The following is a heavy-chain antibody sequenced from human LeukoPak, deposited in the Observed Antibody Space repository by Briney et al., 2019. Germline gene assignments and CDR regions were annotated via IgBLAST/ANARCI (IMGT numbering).Heavy chain of an antibody. J-gene: IGHJ5*02. Sequence: SETLSLTCAVSGGSISGSNWWSWVRQPPGKGLEWIGEIYHSGSTNYNPSLKSRVTISVDKSKNQFSLKLSSVTAADTAVYYCARGGGSYFNWFDPWGQGTLVTVSS. V-gene: IGHV4-4*02. CDR3: ARGGGSYFNWFDP. CDR2: IYHSGST. CDR1: GGSISGSNW. D-gene: IGHD1-26*01.